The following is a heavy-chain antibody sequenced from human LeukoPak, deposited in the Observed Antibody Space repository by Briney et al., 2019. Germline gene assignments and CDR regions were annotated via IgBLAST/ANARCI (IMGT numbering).Heavy chain of an antibody. CDR3: AREIVVVVPAATSYYYYMDV. V-gene: IGHV4-4*07. CDR2: IYTSGST. CDR1: GGSISSYY. D-gene: IGHD2-2*01. Sequence: SETLSLTCTVSGGSISSYYWSWIRQPPGKGLEWIGRIYTSGSTNYNPSLKSRVTMSVDTSKNQFSLKLSSVTAADTAVYYCAREIVVVVPAATSYYYYMDVWGKGTTVTVSS. J-gene: IGHJ6*03.